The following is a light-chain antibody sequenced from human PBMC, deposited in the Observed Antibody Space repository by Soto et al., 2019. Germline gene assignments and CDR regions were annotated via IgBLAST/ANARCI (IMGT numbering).Light chain of an antibody. V-gene: IGKV3-11*01. J-gene: IGKJ1*01. Sequence: EVVLTQSPATLSLSPGERATLSCRASQNVRTFLDWYQQKPGQAPRLLIYGASNRAPGIPARFSGSGSGTDFPLTIISLEPEDFAVYYCQQHSHWPPWTFGQGTRVAIQ. CDR1: QNVRTF. CDR2: GAS. CDR3: QQHSHWPPWT.